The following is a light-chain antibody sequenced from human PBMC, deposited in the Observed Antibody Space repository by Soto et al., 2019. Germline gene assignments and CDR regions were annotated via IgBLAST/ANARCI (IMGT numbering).Light chain of an antibody. V-gene: IGKV3-11*01. J-gene: IGKJ5*01. CDR2: DAY. Sequence: EVVLTQSPVTLSLSPGEIATLSCRASQSFRGLLAWYQQKPGQAPRLLIYDAYNRATGIPPRFSGSGPGTDFTLTISSLEPEDSAVYYCQQRHMWPITFGQGTRLEIK. CDR1: QSFRGL. CDR3: QQRHMWPIT.